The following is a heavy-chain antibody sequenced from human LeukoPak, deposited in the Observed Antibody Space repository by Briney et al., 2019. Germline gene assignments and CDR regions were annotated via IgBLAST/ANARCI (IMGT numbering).Heavy chain of an antibody. J-gene: IGHJ4*02. V-gene: IGHV4-34*01. CDR2: INHSGST. CDR3: ARGWGYSYALDY. CDR1: GGSFSGYY. Sequence: PSETLSLTCAVYGGSFSGYYWSWIRQPPGKGLEWIGEINHSGSTNYNPSLKSRVTISVDTSKNQFSLKLGSVTAADTAVYYCARGWGYSYALDYWGQGTLVTVSS. D-gene: IGHD5-18*01.